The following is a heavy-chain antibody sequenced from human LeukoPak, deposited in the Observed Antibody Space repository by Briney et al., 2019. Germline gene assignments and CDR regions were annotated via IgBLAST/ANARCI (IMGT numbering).Heavy chain of an antibody. Sequence: GGSLRLSCAASGFTFSSYAMSWVRQAPGKGLEWVSAISGSGGSTYNADSVKGRFTISRDNSKNTLYLQMNSLRAEDTAVYYCALSPGYSSGWYVYYWGQGTLVTVSS. CDR1: GFTFSSYA. D-gene: IGHD6-19*01. CDR3: ALSPGYSSGWYVYY. CDR2: ISGSGGST. J-gene: IGHJ4*02. V-gene: IGHV3-23*01.